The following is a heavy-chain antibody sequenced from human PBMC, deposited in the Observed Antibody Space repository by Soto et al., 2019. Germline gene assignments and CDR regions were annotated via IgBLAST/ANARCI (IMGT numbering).Heavy chain of an antibody. V-gene: IGHV3-30*18. CDR2: VSHDGRNT. J-gene: IGHJ4*02. Sequence: VQLVESGGGVVQPGRSLRLSCAASGFTFSDYAMHWVRQAPGKGLEWVAVVSHDGRNTHYADSVKGRFTISRDSSKNTVSLEMTSLRTEDTAVYYCAKGERQWMVTSDFNYWGQGALVNVSS. CDR3: AKGERQWMVTSDFNY. D-gene: IGHD6-19*01. CDR1: GFTFSDYA.